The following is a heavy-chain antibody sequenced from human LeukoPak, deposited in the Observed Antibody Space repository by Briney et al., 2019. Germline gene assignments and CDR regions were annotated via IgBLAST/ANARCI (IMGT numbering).Heavy chain of an antibody. V-gene: IGHV3-66*01. CDR3: ARVKPLRYFDWLLSRDYYMDV. J-gene: IGHJ6*03. Sequence: GGSLRLSCAASGFTFSSNYMSWVRQAPGKGLEWVSVIYSGGSTYYADSVKGRFTISRDNSKNTLYLQMNSLRAEDTAVYYCARVKPLRYFDWLLSRDYYMDVWGKGTTVTISS. CDR1: GFTFSSNY. CDR2: IYSGGST. D-gene: IGHD3-9*01.